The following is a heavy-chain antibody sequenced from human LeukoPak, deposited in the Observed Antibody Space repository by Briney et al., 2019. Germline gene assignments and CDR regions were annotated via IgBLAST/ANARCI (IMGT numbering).Heavy chain of an antibody. V-gene: IGHV5-51*01. Sequence: GESLKISCKSSGYSFTNYWIGWVRQMPGKGLEWMGIIYPADSDTRYSPSFVGQVTISVDKSINTAYLQWSSLRASDTALYYCTSHTSGNWFDPWGQGTLVTVSS. CDR1: GYSFTNYW. D-gene: IGHD2-2*01. CDR3: TSHTSGNWFDP. J-gene: IGHJ5*02. CDR2: IYPADSDT.